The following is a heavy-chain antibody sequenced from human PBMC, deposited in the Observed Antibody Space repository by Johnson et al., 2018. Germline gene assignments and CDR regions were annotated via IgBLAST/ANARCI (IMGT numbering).Heavy chain of an antibody. D-gene: IGHD2-21*02. V-gene: IGHV4-59*01. CDR3: ARSSCGGDCSPYYYYMDV. J-gene: IGHJ6*03. Sequence: QVQLQESGPGLVKPSETLSLTCTVSGGSISSYYWSWIRQPPGKGLEWLGYIYYSGSTNYNPSLKSRVTISVDTAKNQFSLKLSSVTAADTAVYYCARSSCGGDCSPYYYYMDVWGKGTTVTVSS. CDR2: IYYSGST. CDR1: GGSISSYY.